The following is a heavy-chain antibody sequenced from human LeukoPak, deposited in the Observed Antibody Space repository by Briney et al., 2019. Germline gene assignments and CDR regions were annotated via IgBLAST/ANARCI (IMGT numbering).Heavy chain of an antibody. CDR1: GFIVSSNY. CDR2: IYSGGST. J-gene: IGHJ4*02. V-gene: IGHV3-66*04. Sequence: GGSLRLSCAASGFIVSSNYMSWVRQAPGKGLEWVSVIYSGGSTYYADSVKGRFTISRDNSKNTLYLQMNSLRAKDTAVYYCAVQITYGELTDPDFWGQETLVTVSS. CDR3: AVQITYGELTDPDF. D-gene: IGHD3-10*01.